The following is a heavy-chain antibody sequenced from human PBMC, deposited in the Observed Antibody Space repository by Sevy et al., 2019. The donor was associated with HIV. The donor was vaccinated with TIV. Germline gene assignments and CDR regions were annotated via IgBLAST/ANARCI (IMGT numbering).Heavy chain of an antibody. CDR3: AREGDSSCYFDY. V-gene: IGHV3-33*01. CDR1: GFIFSSYG. Sequence: GGSLRLSCAASGFIFSSYGMHWVRQAPGKGLEWVAVIRYDGSNKYYADSVKGRFTISRDNSKNTLYLQMNSLRAEDTAVYYWAREGDSSCYFDYWGQGTLVTVSS. J-gene: IGHJ4*02. D-gene: IGHD3-22*01. CDR2: IRYDGSNK.